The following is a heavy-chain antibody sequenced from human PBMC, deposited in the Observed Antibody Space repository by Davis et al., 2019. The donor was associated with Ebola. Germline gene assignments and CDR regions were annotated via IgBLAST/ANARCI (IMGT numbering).Heavy chain of an antibody. Sequence: SETLSLTCSVSGGSISDYYWTWIRQPPGKRLEWIGYIYHRGSTNYNPSLKSRVTFSVDTSRNQFSLRLRSVTAADTAVYYCVASSLHSETDYWGQGTLVTVSS. J-gene: IGHJ4*02. CDR2: IYHRGST. CDR1: GGSISDYY. V-gene: IGHV4-59*08. CDR3: VASSLHSETDY.